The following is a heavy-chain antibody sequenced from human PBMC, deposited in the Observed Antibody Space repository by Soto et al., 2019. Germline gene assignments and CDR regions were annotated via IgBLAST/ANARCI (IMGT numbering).Heavy chain of an antibody. CDR1: GFIFSGSA. CDR3: IRGGSPYYYDY. J-gene: IGHJ4*02. V-gene: IGHV3-73*01. CDR2: ILSKADNYAT. Sequence: EVQLVESGGGLVQPGGSLKLSGAASGFIFSGSAVHWVRQASGKGLEWVGRILSKADNYATAYPASMKGRFTISRDDSENTAFLQMNSLKTEDTAVYYCIRGGSPYYYDYWGQGTLVAVSS.